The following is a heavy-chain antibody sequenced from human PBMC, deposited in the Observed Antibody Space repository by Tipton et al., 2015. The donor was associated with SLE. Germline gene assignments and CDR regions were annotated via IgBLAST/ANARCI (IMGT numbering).Heavy chain of an antibody. J-gene: IGHJ3*02. CDR1: GYTFPSYG. CDR3: ARGRGAFGI. Sequence: QSGAEVKKPGASVKVSCKASGYTFPSYGISWVRQAPGQGLEWMGWISVYNGNTYYNPSLKSRVTISVDTSKNQFSLKLSSVTAADTAVYYCARGRGAFGIWGQGTMVTVSS. CDR2: ISVYNGNT. V-gene: IGHV1-18*01.